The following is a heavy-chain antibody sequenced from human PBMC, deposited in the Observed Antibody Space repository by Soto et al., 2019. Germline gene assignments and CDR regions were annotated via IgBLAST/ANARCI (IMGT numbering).Heavy chain of an antibody. CDR1: GYTFIDYY. CDR2: ISPKSGGT. V-gene: IGHV1-2*02. D-gene: IGHD6-19*01. J-gene: IGHJ4*02. CDR3: ARPPGYISDWYDFDR. Sequence: QVQLVQSGAEVKKPGASVKVSCEASGYTFIDYYMHWVRQAPGQGFEWMGRISPKSGGTNYAQKFQGRVTMTWDTSLNTASMELSSLMSEDTAVYYCARPPGYISDWYDFDRWGQGTLVTVSS.